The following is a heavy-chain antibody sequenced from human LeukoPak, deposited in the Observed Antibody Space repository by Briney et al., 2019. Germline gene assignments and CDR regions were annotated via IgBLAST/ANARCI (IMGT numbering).Heavy chain of an antibody. Sequence: GGSLRLSCAASGFTFSTSGMHWVRQAPGKGLEWVAFISYDGSNKYYADSVKGRSTISRDNSKNTLYLQMNSLRAEDTAVYYCARDPSVAAYYYNYMDVWGKGTTVTVSS. V-gene: IGHV3-30*03. J-gene: IGHJ6*03. D-gene: IGHD6-19*01. CDR1: GFTFSTSG. CDR2: ISYDGSNK. CDR3: ARDPSVAAYYYNYMDV.